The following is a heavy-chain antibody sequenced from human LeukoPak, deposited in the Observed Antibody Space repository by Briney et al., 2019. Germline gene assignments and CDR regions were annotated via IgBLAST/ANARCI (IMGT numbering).Heavy chain of an antibody. CDR1: GFSLSRNG. J-gene: IGHJ6*04. D-gene: IGHD3-10*02. Sequence: GRSLRLSWAVSGFSLSRNGTRWVSHAPRKGMEWVSYIRRSGSTIYYADSVKGRLTISRHHAQNSLYLPMKSLIAHHAAVLYCAERDIAMIGGVWGKGTTVTISS. CDR3: AERDIAMIGGV. CDR2: IRRSGSTI. V-gene: IGHV3-48*03.